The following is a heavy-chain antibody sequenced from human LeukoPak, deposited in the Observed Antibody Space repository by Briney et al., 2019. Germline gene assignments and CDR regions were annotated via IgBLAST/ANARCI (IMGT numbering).Heavy chain of an antibody. J-gene: IGHJ3*02. CDR2: IYSGGST. D-gene: IGHD3-10*01. CDR1: GFTVSSNY. V-gene: IGHV3-53*01. Sequence: GGSLRLSCAASGFTVSSNYMSWVRQAPGKGLEWVSVIYSGGSTYYADSVKGRFTISRDNSKNTLYLQMNSLRAEDTAVYYCARDGPLSTFYGSGSYRRDDAFDIWGQGTMVTVSS. CDR3: ARDGPLSTFYGSGSYRRDDAFDI.